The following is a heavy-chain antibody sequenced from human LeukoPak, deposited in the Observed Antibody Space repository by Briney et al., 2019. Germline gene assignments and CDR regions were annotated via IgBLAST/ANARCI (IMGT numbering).Heavy chain of an antibody. CDR2: IKSKTDGGTT. J-gene: IGHJ4*02. Sequence: GGSLRLSCAPSGFIFSNAWMSWVRRAPGKGLEWVGRIKSKTDGGTTDYAAPVKGRFTISRDDSKNTLYLQMNSLKTEDTAVYYCTTADDYGDVFDYWGQGTLVTVSS. D-gene: IGHD4-17*01. V-gene: IGHV3-15*01. CDR3: TTADDYGDVFDY. CDR1: GFIFSNAW.